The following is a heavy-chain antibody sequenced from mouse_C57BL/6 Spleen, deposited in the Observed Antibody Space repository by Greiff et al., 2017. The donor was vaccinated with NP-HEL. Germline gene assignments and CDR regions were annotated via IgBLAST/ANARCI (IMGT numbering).Heavy chain of an antibody. Sequence: DVQLQESGGDLVKPGGSLKLSCAASGFTFSSYGMSWVRQTPDKRLEWVATISSGGSYTYYPDSVKGRFTISRDNAKNTLYLQMSSLKSEDTAMYYCARGLDYWGQGTSVTVSS. CDR3: ARGLDY. CDR1: GFTFSSYG. V-gene: IGHV5-6*01. J-gene: IGHJ4*01. CDR2: ISSGGSYT.